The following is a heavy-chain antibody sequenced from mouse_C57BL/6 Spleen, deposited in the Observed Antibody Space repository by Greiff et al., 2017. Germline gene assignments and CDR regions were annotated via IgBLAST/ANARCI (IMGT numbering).Heavy chain of an antibody. CDR3: ARSSVITTGVATNYYAMDY. J-gene: IGHJ4*01. CDR1: GYTFTGYW. Sequence: VQLQQSGAELMKPGASVKLSCKATGYTFTGYWIEWVKQRPGHGLEWIGEILPGSGSTNYNEKFKGKATFTADTSSNTAYMQLSSLTTEDSSVYYCARSSVITTGVATNYYAMDYLGQGTSVTVSS. D-gene: IGHD1-1*01. CDR2: ILPGSGST. V-gene: IGHV1-9*01.